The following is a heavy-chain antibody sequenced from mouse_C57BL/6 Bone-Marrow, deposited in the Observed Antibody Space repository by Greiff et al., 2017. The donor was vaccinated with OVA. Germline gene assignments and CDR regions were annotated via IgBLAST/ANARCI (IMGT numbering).Heavy chain of an antibody. J-gene: IGHJ4*01. CDR2: IYPRSGNT. V-gene: IGHV1-81*01. Sequence: VQLQQSGAELARPGASVKLSCKASGYTFTSYGISWVKQSTGQGLEWIGEIYPRSGNTYYNEKFKGKATLTADKSSSTAYMELRSLTSEDSAVYFCARIGYIYAMDYWGQGTSVTVSS. CDR1: GYTFTSYG. CDR3: ARIGYIYAMDY. D-gene: IGHD2-2*01.